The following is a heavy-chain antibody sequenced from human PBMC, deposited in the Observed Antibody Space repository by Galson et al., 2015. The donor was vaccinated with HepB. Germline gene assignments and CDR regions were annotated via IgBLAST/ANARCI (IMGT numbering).Heavy chain of an antibody. Sequence: SVKVSCKASGYTFTSYGISWVRQAPGQGLEWMGWISAYNGNTNYAQKLQGRVTMTTDTSTSTAYMELRSLRSDDTAVYYCARVFPHTVTIDAFDIWGQGTMVTVSS. CDR1: GYTFTSYG. CDR2: ISAYNGNT. V-gene: IGHV1-18*01. CDR3: ARVFPHTVTIDAFDI. D-gene: IGHD4-17*01. J-gene: IGHJ3*02.